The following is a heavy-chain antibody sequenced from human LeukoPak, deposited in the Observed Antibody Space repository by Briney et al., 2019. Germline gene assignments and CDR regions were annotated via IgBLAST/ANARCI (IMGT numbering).Heavy chain of an antibody. CDR2: ISSNGGST. D-gene: IGHD3-10*01. Sequence: GGSLRLSCSASGFTFSSYAMHWVRQAPGKGLEYVSAISSNGGSTYYADSVKGRFTISRDDSKNTLYLQMSSLRAEDTAVYYCVKGRRITMVRGVKGDAFDIWGQGTMVTVSS. CDR3: VKGRRITMVRGVKGDAFDI. J-gene: IGHJ3*02. V-gene: IGHV3-64D*06. CDR1: GFTFSSYA.